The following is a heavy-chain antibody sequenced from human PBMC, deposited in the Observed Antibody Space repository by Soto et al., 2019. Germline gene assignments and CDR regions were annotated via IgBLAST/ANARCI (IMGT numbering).Heavy chain of an antibody. V-gene: IGHV2-5*02. Sequence: QITLTESGPALVKPTQTLTLTCTFSGISLTNSGVGVSWIRQPPGKALEWLAVIYWDDAKHFSPSQKRRLTITQDTTKNQLVLTMTTMDSVATATYCCAQMVLDLYGMDVWGQGTTVIVSS. J-gene: IGHJ6*02. CDR3: AQMVLDLYGMDV. D-gene: IGHD2-8*01. CDR2: IYWDDAK. CDR1: GISLTNSGVG.